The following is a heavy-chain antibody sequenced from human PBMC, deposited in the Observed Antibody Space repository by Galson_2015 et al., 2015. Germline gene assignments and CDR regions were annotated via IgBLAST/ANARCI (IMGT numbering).Heavy chain of an antibody. CDR2: ISGSGGST. CDR1: GFTFSSYA. Sequence: SLRLSCAASGFTFSSYAMSWVRQAPGKGLEWVSAISGSGGSTYYADSVKGRFTISRDNSKNTLYLQMNSLRAEDTAVYYCAKVRQLPYYDFWIGYYHFDYWVQGTLAPVSS. D-gene: IGHD3-3*01. CDR3: AKVRQLPYYDFWIGYYHFDY. V-gene: IGHV3-23*01. J-gene: IGHJ4*02.